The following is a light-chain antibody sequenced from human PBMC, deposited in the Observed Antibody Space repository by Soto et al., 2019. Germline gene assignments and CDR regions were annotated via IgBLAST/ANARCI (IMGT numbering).Light chain of an antibody. CDR2: EGS. Sequence: QSALTQPASVSGSPGQSITISCTGTSSDVGSYNLVSWYQQHPGKAPKVMIYEGSKRPSGVSNRFSGSKSGNTASLTISGLQAEDEAEYYCCLYAGSSTDVFGTGTKLTVL. V-gene: IGLV2-23*01. J-gene: IGLJ1*01. CDR1: SSDVGSYNL. CDR3: CLYAGSSTDV.